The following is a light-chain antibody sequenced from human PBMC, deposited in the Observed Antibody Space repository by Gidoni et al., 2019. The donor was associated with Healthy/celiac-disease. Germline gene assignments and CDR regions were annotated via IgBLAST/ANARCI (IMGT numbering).Light chain of an antibody. J-gene: IGKJ1*01. CDR2: WAS. CDR1: QSVLYSSNNKNY. CDR3: QQYYSTPT. V-gene: IGKV4-1*01. Sequence: DIVMTQSPDSLAVSLGERATINCKSSQSVLYSSNNKNYLAWYQQKPGQPPKLLIYWASTRDSGVPDRFSGSGSGTDFTLTISSLQAEDVAVYYCQQYYSTPTCGQGTKVEIK.